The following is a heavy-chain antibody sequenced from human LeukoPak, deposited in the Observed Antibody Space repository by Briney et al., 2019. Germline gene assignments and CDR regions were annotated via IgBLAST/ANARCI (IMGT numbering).Heavy chain of an antibody. D-gene: IGHD3-10*02. CDR3: ARGTMFPYYFDY. CDR1: GFTVSSNY. V-gene: IGHV3-53*01. CDR2: IYSGRST. J-gene: IGHJ4*02. Sequence: PGGSLRLSCAASGFTVSSNYMNWVRQAPGKGLEWVSVIYSGRSTYYADSVKGRFTISRDNSKNTLYLQMNSLRAEDTAVYYCARGTMFPYYFDYWGQGTLVTVSS.